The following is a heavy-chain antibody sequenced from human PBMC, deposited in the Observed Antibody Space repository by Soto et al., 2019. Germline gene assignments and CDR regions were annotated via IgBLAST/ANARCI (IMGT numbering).Heavy chain of an antibody. CDR3: AEAIAVAGTGRDGMDV. CDR1: GFTFSSYA. V-gene: IGHV3-23*01. CDR2: ISGSGGST. Sequence: EVQLLESGGGLVQPGGSLRLSCAASGFTFSSYAMSWVRQAPGKGLEWVSAISGSGGSTYYADSVKGRFTISRDNSKNTLYLQMNSLRAEDTAVYYCAEAIAVAGTGRDGMDVWGQGTTVTVSS. D-gene: IGHD6-19*01. J-gene: IGHJ6*02.